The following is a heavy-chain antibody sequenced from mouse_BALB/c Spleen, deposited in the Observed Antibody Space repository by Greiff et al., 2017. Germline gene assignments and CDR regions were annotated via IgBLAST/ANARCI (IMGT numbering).Heavy chain of an antibody. D-gene: IGHD2-2*01. J-gene: IGHJ1*01. CDR3: ARRGGYDDGRYFDV. Sequence: EVHLVESGGGLVKPGGSLKLSCAASGFTFSSYAMSWVRQTPEKRLEWVATISSGGSYTYYPDSVKGRFTISRDNAKNTLYLQMSSLRSEDTAMYYCARRGGYDDGRYFDVWGAGTTVTVSS. CDR2: ISSGGSYT. V-gene: IGHV5-9-3*01. CDR1: GFTFSSYA.